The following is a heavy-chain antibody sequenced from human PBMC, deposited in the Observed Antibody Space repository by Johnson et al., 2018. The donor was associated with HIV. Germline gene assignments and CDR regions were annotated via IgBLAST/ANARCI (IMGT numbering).Heavy chain of an antibody. CDR2: ISWNSGSI. J-gene: IGHJ3*01. CDR3: ARDEITMIVVAGDAFDF. V-gene: IGHV3-9*01. CDR1: GFTFVDYA. Sequence: VQLVESGGGLVQPGSSLRLSCAASGFTFVDYAMHWVRQAPGKGLEWVSGISWNSGSIGYADSVKGRFTISRDTSKKSVFLQMNSLRPEDTAVYYCARDEITMIVVAGDAFDFWGQGTMVTVSS. D-gene: IGHD3-22*01.